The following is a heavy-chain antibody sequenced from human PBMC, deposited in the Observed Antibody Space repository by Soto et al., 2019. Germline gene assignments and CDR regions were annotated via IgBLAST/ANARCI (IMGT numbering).Heavy chain of an antibody. CDR2: ITWNGGSM. J-gene: IGHJ6*03. CDR3: AKSPRIVAAGVNYHYYYMDV. CDR1: GFTFHDYA. V-gene: IGHV3-9*01. Sequence: EVQLVESGGGLVQPGRSLRLSCAASGFTFHDYAIHWVRQAPGKGLEWVSGITWNGGSMGYADSVQGRFSISRDNTRNSLYLQMNSLRAEDTALYYCAKSPRIVAAGVNYHYYYMDVWGKGTAVTVS. D-gene: IGHD6-13*01.